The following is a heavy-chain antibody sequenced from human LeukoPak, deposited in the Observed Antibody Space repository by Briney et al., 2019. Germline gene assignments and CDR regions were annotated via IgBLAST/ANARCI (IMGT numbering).Heavy chain of an antibody. V-gene: IGHV3-21*01. D-gene: IGHD2-15*01. CDR2: ISSSSSYI. Sequence: GGSLRLSCAASGSTFSSYSMNWVRQAPGKGLEWVSSISSSSSYIYYADSVKGRFTISRDNAKNSLYLQMNSLRAEDTAVYYCASDYIPTPGYCSGGSCYPLQYYDSRGYYYPPPGFDIWRQATKVTDCS. CDR1: GSTFSSYS. J-gene: IGHJ3*02. CDR3: ASDYIPTPGYCSGGSCYPLQYYDSRGYYYPPPGFDI.